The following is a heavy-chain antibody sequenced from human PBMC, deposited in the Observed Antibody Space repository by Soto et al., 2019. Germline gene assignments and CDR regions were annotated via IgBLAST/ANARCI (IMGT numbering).Heavy chain of an antibody. V-gene: IGHV1-2*04. D-gene: IGHD6-19*01. Sequence: GASVKVSCKASGYTFTGYYMHWVRQAPGQGLEWMGWINPNSGGTNYAQKFQGWVTMTRDTAMSTAYMELSRLRSDDTAVYHCGRDAVTGNRVYYGMHVWGQGTRCTVAS. CDR1: GYTFTGYY. J-gene: IGHJ6*02. CDR3: GRDAVTGNRVYYGMHV. CDR2: INPNSGGT.